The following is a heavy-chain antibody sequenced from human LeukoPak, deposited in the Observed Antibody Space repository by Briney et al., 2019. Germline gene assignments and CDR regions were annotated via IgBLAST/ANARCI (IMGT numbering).Heavy chain of an antibody. CDR3: AKGRGSANSGSNY. Sequence: PGGSLRLSCAASGFIFSSYGMHWVRQAPGKGLEWVSVIVGSGDSTYYADSVKGRFTISRDNSKNTLYLQMNSLSAEDTAVYYCAKGRGSANSGSNYWGQGTQVTVSS. J-gene: IGHJ4*02. V-gene: IGHV3-23*01. CDR2: IVGSGDST. D-gene: IGHD1-26*01. CDR1: GFIFSSYG.